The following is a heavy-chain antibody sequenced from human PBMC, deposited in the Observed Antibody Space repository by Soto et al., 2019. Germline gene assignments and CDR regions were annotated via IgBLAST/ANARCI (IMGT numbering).Heavy chain of an antibody. V-gene: IGHV3-15*01. CDR3: TTVNPYKDDSRGHYY. CDR1: GFTFSNAW. J-gene: IGHJ4*02. Sequence: EVQLVESGGGLVKPGGSLRLSCAASGFTFSNAWMNWVRQAPGKGLEWVGRIKKRADGGTADHATLVKGRFTISRDDSKDTLYLQMNSLITEDTAVYYCTTVNPYKDDSRGHYYWGQGTLVTVSS. D-gene: IGHD3-22*01. CDR2: IKKRADGGTA.